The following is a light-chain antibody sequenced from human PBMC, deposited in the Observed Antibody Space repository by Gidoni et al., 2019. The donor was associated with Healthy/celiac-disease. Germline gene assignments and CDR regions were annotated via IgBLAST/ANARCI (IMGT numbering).Light chain of an antibody. CDR3: SSYTSSSTLPYV. CDR1: SSDVGGYNY. V-gene: IGLV2-14*01. Sequence: QSALPQPASVSGSPGQSITISCTGTSSDVGGYNYVSWYQQHPGKAPKLMIYEVSNRPSGVSNRFSGSKSGNTASLTISGLQAEDEADYYCSSYTSSSTLPYVFGTGTKVTVL. J-gene: IGLJ1*01. CDR2: EVS.